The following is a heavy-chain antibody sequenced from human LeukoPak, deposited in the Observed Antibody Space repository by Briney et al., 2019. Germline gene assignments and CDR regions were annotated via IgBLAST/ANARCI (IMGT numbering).Heavy chain of an antibody. V-gene: IGHV3-30*02. CDR1: GFTFSSSG. J-gene: IGHJ4*02. D-gene: IGHD4-23*01. CDR3: AKSYGGNSRVSYFDY. CDR2: IRYDGSNK. Sequence: GGSLRLSCAASGFTFSSSGMHWVRQAPGKGLEWVAFIRYDGSNKYYADSVKGRFTISRDNSKNTLYLQMNSLRAEDTAVYYCAKSYGGNSRVSYFDYWGQGTLVTVSS.